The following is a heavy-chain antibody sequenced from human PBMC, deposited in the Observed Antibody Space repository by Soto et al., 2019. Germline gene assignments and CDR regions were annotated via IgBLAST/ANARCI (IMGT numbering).Heavy chain of an antibody. CDR1: GFSISSAW. CDR2: IKTKTQGETT. D-gene: IGHD3-3*01. V-gene: IGHV3-15*07. J-gene: IGHJ4*02. Sequence: EAQLVESGGGLVKPGGSLRLSCAASGFSISSAWMNWVRQAPGKGLEWVGRIKTKTQGETTDYPAPVKGRFTISRDDSKNTLYLQMNSLKMEDTAVYYCTTGSVEGYWGQGTLVTVSS. CDR3: TTGSVEGY.